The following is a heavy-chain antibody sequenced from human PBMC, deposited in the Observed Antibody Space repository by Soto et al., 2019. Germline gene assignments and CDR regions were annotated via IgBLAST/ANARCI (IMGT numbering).Heavy chain of an antibody. Sequence: QVQLQQWGAGLLKPSETLSLTCVVYGGSFSGYYWGWIRQSPGKGLEWIGGINHRGSTNYNPSLGCRVTLSVATSKNQFSLKLPSVHAADTAMYYCARDGFCTSTTCRVGNWFDPWGQGTLVTVSS. CDR2: INHRGST. CDR1: GGSFSGYY. V-gene: IGHV4-34*01. J-gene: IGHJ5*02. CDR3: ARDGFCTSTTCRVGNWFDP. D-gene: IGHD2-2*01.